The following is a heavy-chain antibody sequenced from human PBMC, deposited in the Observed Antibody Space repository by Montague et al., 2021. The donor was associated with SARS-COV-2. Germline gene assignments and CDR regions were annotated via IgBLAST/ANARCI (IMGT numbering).Heavy chain of an antibody. V-gene: IGHV2-70*01. Sequence: PALVKPTQTLTLPCTFSGFSLSTSGMCVSWIRQPPGKALEWLALIDWDXYKYYSTSLKTRLTISKDTSKNQVVLTMTNMDPVDTATYYCARTFDSSWPTFDYWGQGTLVTVSS. D-gene: IGHD6-13*01. CDR3: ARTFDSSWPTFDY. CDR2: IDWDXYK. J-gene: IGHJ4*02. CDR1: GFSLSTSGMC.